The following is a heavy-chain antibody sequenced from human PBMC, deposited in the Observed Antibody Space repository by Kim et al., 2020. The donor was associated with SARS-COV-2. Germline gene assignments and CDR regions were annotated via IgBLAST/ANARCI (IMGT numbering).Heavy chain of an antibody. Sequence: GGSLRLSCAASGFTFDDYAMHWVRQAPGKGLEWVSGISWYSGSIGYADSVKGRFTISRDNAKNSLYLQMNSLRAEDTALYYCAKVQSGLDYGDFTVGFDYWGQGTLVTVSS. CDR2: ISWYSGSI. V-gene: IGHV3-9*01. J-gene: IGHJ4*02. CDR1: GFTFDDYA. D-gene: IGHD4-17*01. CDR3: AKVQSGLDYGDFTVGFDY.